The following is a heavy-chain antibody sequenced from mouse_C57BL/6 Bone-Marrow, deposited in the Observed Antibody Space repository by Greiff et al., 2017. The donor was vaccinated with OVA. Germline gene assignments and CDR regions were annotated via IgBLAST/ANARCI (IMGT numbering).Heavy chain of an antibody. CDR2: ILPGSGST. D-gene: IGHD2-2*01. CDR1: GYTFTGYW. V-gene: IGHV1-9*01. CDR3: ASVRVYYGYGDFDY. J-gene: IGHJ2*01. Sequence: VQLQQSGAELMKPGASVKLSCKATGYTFTGYWIEWVKQRPGHGLEWIGEILPGSGSTNYNEKFKGKATFTADPSSNTAYMQLSSLTTDDSAIYYCASVRVYYGYGDFDYWGQGTTLTVSS.